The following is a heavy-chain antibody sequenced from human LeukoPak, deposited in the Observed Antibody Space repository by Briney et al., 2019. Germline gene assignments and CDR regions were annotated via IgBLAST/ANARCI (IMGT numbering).Heavy chain of an antibody. V-gene: IGHV3-11*06. CDR2: ISSSSSYT. Sequence: GGSLRLSCAASAFTLSDYYMGWIRQAPGKGLEWVSYISSSSSYTNYADSVKGRFTISRDNAKNSLYLQMNSLRAEDTAVYYCARWRTYGVLDLGGQGTLVTVSS. CDR1: AFTLSDYY. D-gene: IGHD4-17*01. J-gene: IGHJ4*02. CDR3: ARWRTYGVLDL.